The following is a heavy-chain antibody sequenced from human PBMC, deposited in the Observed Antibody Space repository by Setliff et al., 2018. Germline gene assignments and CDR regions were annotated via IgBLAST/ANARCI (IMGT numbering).Heavy chain of an antibody. CDR2: IYHSGST. Sequence: LSLTCAVSGYSISSGYYWGWIRQPPGKGLEWIGNIYHSGSTYYNPSLKSRVTISVDTSKNQFSLKLTSVTAADTAVYYCARAAITIFGVVTPFDYWGQGTLVTVSS. CDR3: ARAAITIFGVVTPFDY. D-gene: IGHD3-3*01. J-gene: IGHJ4*02. CDR1: GYSISSGYY. V-gene: IGHV4-38-2*01.